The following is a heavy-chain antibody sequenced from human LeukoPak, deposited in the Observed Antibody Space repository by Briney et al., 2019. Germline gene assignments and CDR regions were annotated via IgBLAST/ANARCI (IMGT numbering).Heavy chain of an antibody. CDR2: IYSSGNT. D-gene: IGHD3-3*01. CDR1: GGSISTTNYY. CDR3: ARHSGLRSPFDP. V-gene: IGHV4-39*01. Sequence: SETLSLTCTVSGGSISTTNYYWGWIRQPPGRDLEWIGSIYSSGNTYYNPSLESRVTISVDTSKNQLSLKLTSATAADTSVYYCARHSGLRSPFDPWGQGTLVTVSS. J-gene: IGHJ5*02.